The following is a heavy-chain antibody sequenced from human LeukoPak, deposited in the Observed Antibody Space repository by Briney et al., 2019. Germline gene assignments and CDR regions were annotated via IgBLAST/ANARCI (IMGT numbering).Heavy chain of an antibody. V-gene: IGHV5-51*01. CDR2: IYPGDSDT. J-gene: IGHJ4*02. D-gene: IGHD1-26*01. CDR1: GYSFTSYW. CDR3: ARLIQVGGSYFYFDY. Sequence: GESLKISCKGSGYSFTSYWIGWVRQMPGKGLEWMGIIYPGDSDTRYSPSFQGQVTISADKSIGTAYLQWSSLKASDTAMYYCARLIQVGGSYFYFDYWGQGTLVTVSS.